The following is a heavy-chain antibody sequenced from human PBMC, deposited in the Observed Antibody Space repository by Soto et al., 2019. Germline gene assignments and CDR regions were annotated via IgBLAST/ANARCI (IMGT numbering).Heavy chain of an antibody. CDR1: GFTFSSYG. CDR2: IWYDGSNK. V-gene: IGHV3-33*01. J-gene: IGHJ4*02. Sequence: GGSLRLSCAASGFTFSSYGMHWVRQAPGKGLEWVAVIWYDGSNKYYADSVKGRFTISRDNSKNTLYLQMNSLRAEDTAVYYCASRHRLVGRHYWGQGTLVTVSS. CDR3: ASRHRLVGRHY. D-gene: IGHD6-6*01.